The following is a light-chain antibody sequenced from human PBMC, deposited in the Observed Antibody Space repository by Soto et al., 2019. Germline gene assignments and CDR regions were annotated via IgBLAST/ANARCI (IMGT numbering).Light chain of an antibody. J-gene: IGLJ3*02. CDR2: EVD. Sequence: QSALTQPASVSGSPGQSITISCTGTSSDVGGYNYVSWYQHYPGKAPKLVIYEVDNRPSGISNRFSGSKSANTASLTISGLQAEDEADYYCSSYTNSSTWVFGGGTKVTVL. V-gene: IGLV2-14*01. CDR3: SSYTNSSTWV. CDR1: SSDVGGYNY.